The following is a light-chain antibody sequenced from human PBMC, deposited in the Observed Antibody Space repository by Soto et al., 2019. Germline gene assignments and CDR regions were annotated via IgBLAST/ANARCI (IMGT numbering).Light chain of an antibody. V-gene: IGLV2-14*01. CDR3: SSYTSIRTLV. CDR2: EVT. Sequence: QSALTQPASVSGSPGQSITISCTGTSSDVSDYNYVSWYQQHPGKAPKLVISEVTIRPSGVSHRFSGSKSDNTASLFISGLQAEDEADYYCSSYTSIRTLVFGGGTKVTVL. CDR1: SSDVSDYNY. J-gene: IGLJ1*01.